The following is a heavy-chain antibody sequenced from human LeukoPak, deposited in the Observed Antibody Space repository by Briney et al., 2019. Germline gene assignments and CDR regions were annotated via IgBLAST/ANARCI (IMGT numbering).Heavy chain of an antibody. J-gene: IGHJ3*02. V-gene: IGHV1-18*01. CDR2: ISAYNGNT. CDR1: GYTFTSYG. D-gene: IGHD3-10*01. Sequence: ASVKVSCKASGYTFTSYGISWVRQAPGQGLEWMGWISAYNGNTNYAQKLQGRVTMTTDTSTSTAYMELRSLRSDDTAVYYCARDSGSNYRTDAFDIWGQGTMVTVSS. CDR3: ARDSGSNYRTDAFDI.